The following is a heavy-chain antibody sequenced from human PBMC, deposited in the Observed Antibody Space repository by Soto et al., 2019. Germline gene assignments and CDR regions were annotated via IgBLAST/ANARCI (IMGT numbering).Heavy chain of an antibody. J-gene: IGHJ4*02. D-gene: IGHD1-1*01. CDR2: ISYDGKVA. CDR1: GFTFSSYG. V-gene: IGHV3-30*18. Sequence: QVQLVESGGGVVQPGRSLRLSCAASGFTFSSYGMHWVRQAPGKGLEWVTVISYDGKVAYYADSVKGRFTISRDNSKNTLYLQMNSLRPEDRAMYYCAKEGPITNWYFDYWGQGTLVTVSS. CDR3: AKEGPITNWYFDY.